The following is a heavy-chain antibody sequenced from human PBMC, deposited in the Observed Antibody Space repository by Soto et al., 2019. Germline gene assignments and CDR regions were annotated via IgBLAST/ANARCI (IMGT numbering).Heavy chain of an antibody. Sequence: HPGGSLRLSCAASGFTFSSYAMHWVRQAPGKGLEWVAVISYDGSNKYYADSVKGRFTISRDNSKNTLYLQMNSLRAEDTAVYYCARDIVRTTDRRGYSEALDYWGQGTLVTVSS. J-gene: IGHJ4*02. CDR1: GFTFSSYA. CDR3: ARDIVRTTDRRGYSEALDY. V-gene: IGHV3-30-3*01. D-gene: IGHD5-18*01. CDR2: ISYDGSNK.